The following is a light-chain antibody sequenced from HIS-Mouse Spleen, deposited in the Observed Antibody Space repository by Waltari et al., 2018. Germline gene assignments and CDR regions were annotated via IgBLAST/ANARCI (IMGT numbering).Light chain of an antibody. Sequence: QSALTQPASVSGSPGQSITIPCPGTSRDAGCYNSFPWYQQHPGKAPKLMIDEVSNRPSGVSNRFSGSKSGNTSSLTISGLQAEDEADYYCSSYTSSSTWVFGGGTKLTVL. V-gene: IGLV2-14*01. CDR3: SSYTSSSTWV. CDR1: SRDAGCYNS. CDR2: EVS. J-gene: IGLJ3*02.